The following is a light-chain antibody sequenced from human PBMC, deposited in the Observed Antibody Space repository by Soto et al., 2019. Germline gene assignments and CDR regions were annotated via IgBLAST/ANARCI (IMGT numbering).Light chain of an antibody. CDR2: WAS. V-gene: IGKV4-1*01. CDR3: QQYYNRLE. J-gene: IGKJ1*01. Sequence: DIVMTQSPDSLAVSLGERVTINCKSSRSVLYSSNNKNYVAWYQQKPGQPPKLLIYWASPREYGVPDRLSGSGSGTDFTLTISSLHAEDVAVYYCQQYYNRLEFRLGTKVEIK. CDR1: RSVLYSSNNKNY.